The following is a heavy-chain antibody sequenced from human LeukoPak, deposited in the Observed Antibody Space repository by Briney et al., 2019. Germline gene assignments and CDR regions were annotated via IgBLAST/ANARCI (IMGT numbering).Heavy chain of an antibody. V-gene: IGHV3-74*01. J-gene: IGHJ3*01. CDR2: IESDGTST. D-gene: IGHD6-13*01. CDR3: ARDQYSSTWYRGAFDV. Sequence: PGGSLRLSCAASGFTFTTSWMHWCRQAPGKGLVWVSRIESDGTSTTYADSVKGRFTISRDNAKNTLYLQMNSLRAEDTAVYYCARDQYSSTWYRGAFDVWGQGTMVSTSS. CDR1: GFTFTTSW.